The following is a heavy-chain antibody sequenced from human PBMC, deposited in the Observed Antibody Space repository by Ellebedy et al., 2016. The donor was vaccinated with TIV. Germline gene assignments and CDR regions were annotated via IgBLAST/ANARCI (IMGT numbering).Heavy chain of an antibody. V-gene: IGHV4-39*01. Sequence: SETLSLXXTVSGGSINSGGYYWGWIRQPPGKGLEWIGSIYYSGSTYYNPSLKSRVTISVDTSKNQFSLKLSSVTAADTAVYYCARQYYYGSGSSFDYWGQGTLVTVSS. J-gene: IGHJ4*02. CDR2: IYYSGST. D-gene: IGHD3-10*01. CDR3: ARQYYYGSGSSFDY. CDR1: GGSINSGGYY.